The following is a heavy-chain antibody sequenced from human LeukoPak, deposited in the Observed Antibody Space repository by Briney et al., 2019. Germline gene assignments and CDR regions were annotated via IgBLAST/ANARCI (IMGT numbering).Heavy chain of an antibody. CDR1: GGSISPYY. V-gene: IGHV4-59*01. J-gene: IGHJ6*03. CDR3: ARDWGVTGRPGYMDV. Sequence: SETLALTCTVSGGSISPYYWSWIRQSPGKGLEWIGYIYHSGKTYYNPSLKSRITISVDTSKNQFSLKVTSVTAADTAVYYCARDWGVTGRPGYMDVWGKGTTVTVSS. CDR2: IYHSGKT. D-gene: IGHD6-6*01.